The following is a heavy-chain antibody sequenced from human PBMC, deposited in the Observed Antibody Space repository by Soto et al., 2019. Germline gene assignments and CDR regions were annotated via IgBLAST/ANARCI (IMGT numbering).Heavy chain of an antibody. J-gene: IGHJ5*02. Sequence: QVQLVQSGVEVKKPGASVKVSCKASGYTFTSYGISWVRQAPGQGLEWMGGISAYNGNTNYSQKLQGRVTMTTDTSTSTAYMELRSLRSDDTAVYYCARDSRGYRSSTSCYDWFDPWGQGTLVTVSS. CDR1: GYTFTSYG. V-gene: IGHV1-18*01. CDR2: ISAYNGNT. CDR3: ARDSRGYRSSTSCYDWFDP. D-gene: IGHD2-2*01.